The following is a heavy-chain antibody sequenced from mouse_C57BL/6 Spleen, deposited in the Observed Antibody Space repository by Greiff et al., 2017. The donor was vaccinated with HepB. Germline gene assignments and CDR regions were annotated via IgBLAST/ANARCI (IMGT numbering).Heavy chain of an antibody. CDR1: GYTFTSYW. CDR3: ARRYGSSLFDY. V-gene: IGHV1-59*01. Sequence: QVHVKQSGAELVRPGTSVKLSCKASGYTFTSYWMHWVKQRPGQGLEWIGVIDPSDSYTNYNQKFKGKATLTVDTSSSTAYMQLSSLTSEDSAVYYCARRYGSSLFDYWGQGTTLTVSS. J-gene: IGHJ2*01. CDR2: IDPSDSYT. D-gene: IGHD1-1*01.